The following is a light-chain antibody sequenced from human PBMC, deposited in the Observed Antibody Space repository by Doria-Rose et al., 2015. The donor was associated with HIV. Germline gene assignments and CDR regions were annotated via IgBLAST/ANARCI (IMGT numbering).Light chain of an antibody. CDR1: QSVSSY. J-gene: IGKJ1*01. Sequence: APLSLSPGERATLSCRASQSVSSYLAWYQQKPGQAPRFLIYDTSNRATGIPARFSGSGSETDFTLTVSSLEPEDFAVYYCQQRSDWPGTFGQGTKVEI. CDR3: QQRSDWPGT. CDR2: DTS. V-gene: IGKV3-11*01.